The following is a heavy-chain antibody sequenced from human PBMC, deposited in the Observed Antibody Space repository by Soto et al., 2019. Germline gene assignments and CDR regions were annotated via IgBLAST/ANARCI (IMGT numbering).Heavy chain of an antibody. CDR1: GGTFGSYA. V-gene: IGHV1-69*13. Sequence: SVKXSSKAAGGTFGSYAISWVRQAPGQGLEWMGGIIPIFSTPNYAQKFQGRVTITADESTSTAYMELSSLRSEDTAVYYCARPIQYYFDTSAQSAWFDPWGQGTLVTVSS. J-gene: IGHJ5*02. CDR3: ARPIQYYFDTSAQSAWFDP. D-gene: IGHD3-22*01. CDR2: IIPIFSTP.